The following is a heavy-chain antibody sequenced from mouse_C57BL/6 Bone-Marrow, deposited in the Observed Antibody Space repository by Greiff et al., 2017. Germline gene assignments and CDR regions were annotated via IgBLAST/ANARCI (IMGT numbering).Heavy chain of an antibody. CDR3: ARSPNWDSWYFDV. CDR1: GFTFTDYY. Sequence: EVKLMESGGGLVQPGGSLSLSCAASGFTFTDYYMSWVRQPPGKALEWLGFIRNKANGYTTEYSASVKGRFTISRDNSQSILYLQMNALRAEDSATYYCARSPNWDSWYFDVRGTGTTVTVSS. D-gene: IGHD4-1*01. V-gene: IGHV7-3*01. J-gene: IGHJ1*03. CDR2: IRNKANGYTT.